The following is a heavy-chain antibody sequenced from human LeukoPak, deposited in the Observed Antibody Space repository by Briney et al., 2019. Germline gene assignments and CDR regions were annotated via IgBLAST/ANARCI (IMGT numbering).Heavy chain of an antibody. J-gene: IGHJ3*01. CDR2: IGSNSSYV. CDR3: ARDLSGGSYFILTVGEAFHF. D-gene: IGHD3-10*01. Sequence: GGSLRLSCTTSGSTFRSYSLNWVRQAPGKGLEWVASIGSNSSYVFYADSVKGRFTISRDNAKNSLYLQMNSLRVEDTAMYYCARDLSGGSYFILTVGEAFHFWGQGTMVTVSS. V-gene: IGHV3-21*04. CDR1: GSTFRSYS.